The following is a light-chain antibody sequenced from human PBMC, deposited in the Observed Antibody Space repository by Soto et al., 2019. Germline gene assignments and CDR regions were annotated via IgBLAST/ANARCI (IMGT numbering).Light chain of an antibody. V-gene: IGKV1-5*03. CDR1: QSISSW. Sequence: DIQMTQSPSTLAASLGDRVTSTCLASQSISSWLAWYQQKPGKAPKLLVYQASTLESGVPLRFSGSGSGTEFTLTINSLQSDDFATYYRQQYDSYSWTFGQGTKVDIK. CDR2: QAS. CDR3: QQYDSYSWT. J-gene: IGKJ1*01.